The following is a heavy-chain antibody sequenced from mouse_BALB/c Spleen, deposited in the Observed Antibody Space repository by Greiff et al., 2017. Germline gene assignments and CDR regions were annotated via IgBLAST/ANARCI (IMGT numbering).Heavy chain of an antibody. Sequence: EVKLVESGGGLVQPGGSRKLSCAASGFTFSSFGMHWVRQAPEKGLEWVAYISSGSSTIYYADTVKGRVTISRDNPKNTLFLQMTSLRSEDTAMYYCARGYGNYAMDYWGQGTSVTVSS. J-gene: IGHJ4*01. D-gene: IGHD2-10*02. CDR1: GFTFSSFG. V-gene: IGHV5-17*02. CDR3: ARGYGNYAMDY. CDR2: ISSGSSTI.